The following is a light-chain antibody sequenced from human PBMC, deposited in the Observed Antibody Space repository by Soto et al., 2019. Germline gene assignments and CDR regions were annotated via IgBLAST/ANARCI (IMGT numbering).Light chain of an antibody. Sequence: EIVLTQSPATLSLYPGERATLSCRASQSVYTYLAWYQQKPGQAPRLLIYDASKRATGIPARFSGSGSGTDFTLTISSLEPEDFAVYYCQQRTNWPPTWTFGQGTKVEIK. J-gene: IGKJ1*01. CDR1: QSVYTY. CDR3: QQRTNWPPTWT. V-gene: IGKV3-11*01. CDR2: DAS.